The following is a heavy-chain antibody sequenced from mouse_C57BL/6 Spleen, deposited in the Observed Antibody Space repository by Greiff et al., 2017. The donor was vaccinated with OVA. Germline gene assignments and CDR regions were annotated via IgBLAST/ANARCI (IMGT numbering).Heavy chain of an antibody. CDR2: INPNNGGT. CDR3: ARGPNWDRYWYFDV. V-gene: IGHV1-26*01. Sequence: EVQLQQSGPELVKPGASVKISCKASGYTFTDYYMNWVKQSHGKSLEWIGDINPNNGGTSYNQKFKGKATLTVDKSSSTAYMELRSLTSEDSAVYYCARGPNWDRYWYFDVWGTGTTVTVSS. D-gene: IGHD4-1*01. J-gene: IGHJ1*03. CDR1: GYTFTDYY.